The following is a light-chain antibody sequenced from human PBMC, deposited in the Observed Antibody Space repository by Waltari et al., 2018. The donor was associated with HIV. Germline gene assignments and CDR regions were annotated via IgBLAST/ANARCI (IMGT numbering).Light chain of an antibody. J-gene: IGLJ3*02. CDR3: QSGGSSGSWV. CDR1: VLANHY. V-gene: IGLV3-25*03. Sequence: SNELSQPPSVSVAPGQTVRITCSVDVLANHYTYWFQQKPGQAPVLVIYKDTERPSGIPERFSGSRSGTIVKLTISGVQAEDEADYYCQSGGSSGSWVFGGGTKLTVL. CDR2: KDT.